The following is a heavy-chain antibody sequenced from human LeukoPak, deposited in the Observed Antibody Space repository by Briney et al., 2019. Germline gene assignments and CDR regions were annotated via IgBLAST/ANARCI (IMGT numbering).Heavy chain of an antibody. CDR2: INPNSGGT. D-gene: IGHD6-19*01. J-gene: IGHJ4*02. V-gene: IGHV1-2*02. CDR3: ARDIISVAGKGDY. Sequence: ASVKVSCKASGYTFTGYYMHWVRQAPGQGLEWMGWINPNSGGTNYAQKFQGRVTMTRDTSISTAYMELSRLRSDDTAVYYCARDIISVAGKGDYWGQGTLVTVSS. CDR1: GYTFTGYY.